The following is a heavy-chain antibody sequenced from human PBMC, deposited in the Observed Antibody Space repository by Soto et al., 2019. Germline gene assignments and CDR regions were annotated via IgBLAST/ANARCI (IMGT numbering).Heavy chain of an antibody. CDR2: IYWDVDK. CDR3: AHVLVVVANYGMDV. J-gene: IGHJ6*02. D-gene: IGHD2-15*01. Sequence: QITLKESGPTLVKPTQTLTLTCTFSGFSLSTSGVGVGWIRQPPGKALEWLALIYWDVDKRYSPSLTSRLTITKDTSKNQVVLTMTNMDPVDTATYDCAHVLVVVANYGMDVWGQGTTVTVSS. V-gene: IGHV2-5*02. CDR1: GFSLSTSGVG.